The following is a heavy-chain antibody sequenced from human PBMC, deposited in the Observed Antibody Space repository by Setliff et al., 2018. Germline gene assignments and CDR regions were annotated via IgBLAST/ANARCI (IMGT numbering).Heavy chain of an antibody. D-gene: IGHD2-2*01. Sequence: EASVKVSCKASGYTFTSYGISWVRQAPGQGLEWMGWISAYNGNTNYAQKLQGRVTMTTDTSTSTAYMELRSLRSEDTAVYYCARSYCSSTSCYPFDYWGQGTLVTVSS. CDR3: ARSYCSSTSCYPFDY. CDR1: GYTFTSYG. J-gene: IGHJ4*02. CDR2: ISAYNGNT. V-gene: IGHV1-18*01.